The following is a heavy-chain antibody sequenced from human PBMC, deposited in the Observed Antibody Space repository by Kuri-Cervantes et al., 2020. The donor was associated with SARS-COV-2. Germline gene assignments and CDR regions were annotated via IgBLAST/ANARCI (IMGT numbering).Heavy chain of an antibody. J-gene: IGHJ4*02. CDR3: ARVGATATYYFDY. CDR2: ISYSGST. V-gene: IGHV4-39*07. D-gene: IGHD2-15*01. Sequence: SETLSLTCTVSGGSITSRYYYWGYIRQPPGKGLEWIGTISYSGSTDYNPSLKSRVTISVDTSKNQFSLKLSSVTAADTAVYYCARVGATATYYFDYWGQGTLVTVSS. CDR1: GGSITSRYYY.